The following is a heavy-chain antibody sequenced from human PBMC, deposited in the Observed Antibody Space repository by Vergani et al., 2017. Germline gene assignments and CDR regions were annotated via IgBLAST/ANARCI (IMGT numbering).Heavy chain of an antibody. D-gene: IGHD4-17*01. J-gene: IGHJ4*02. Sequence: QVQLVQSGAEVKKPGASVKVSCKASGYTFTSYGISWVRQAPGQGLEWMGWISAYNGNTNYAQKFQGRVTITADESTSTAYMELSSLRSEDTAVYYCARATVDDYGDDFDYWGQGTLVTVSS. CDR2: ISAYNGNT. CDR3: ARATVDDYGDDFDY. CDR1: GYTFTSYG. V-gene: IGHV1-18*04.